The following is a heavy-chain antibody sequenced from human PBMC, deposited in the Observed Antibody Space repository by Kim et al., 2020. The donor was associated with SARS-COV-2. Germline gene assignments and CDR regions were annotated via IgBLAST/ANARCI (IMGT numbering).Heavy chain of an antibody. V-gene: IGHV4-4*02. CDR3: ARCPVDGRSVRFDP. Sequence: LRETLSLTCAVSGGSFSGVDLWSWVRQPPGQGLEWIGEIDHRGSTNYNPSLKSRVTMSLDKSKNQFSVNLTSVTAADTATYYCARCPVDGRSVRFDPWGQGTLVTVSS. D-gene: IGHD3-10*01. J-gene: IGHJ5*02. CDR2: IDHRGST. CDR1: GGSFSGVDL.